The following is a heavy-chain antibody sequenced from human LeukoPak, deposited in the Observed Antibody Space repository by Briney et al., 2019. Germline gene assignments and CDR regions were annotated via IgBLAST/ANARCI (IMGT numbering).Heavy chain of an antibody. Sequence: PSETLSLTCAVYGGSFSGYYWSWIRQPPGKGLEWIGEINHSGSTNYNPSLKSRVTISVDTSKNQFSLKLSSVTAADTAVYYCAREGWEPLRAFDIWGQGTMVTVSS. J-gene: IGHJ3*02. CDR1: GGSFSGYY. V-gene: IGHV4-34*01. CDR2: INHSGST. CDR3: AREGWEPLRAFDI. D-gene: IGHD1-26*01.